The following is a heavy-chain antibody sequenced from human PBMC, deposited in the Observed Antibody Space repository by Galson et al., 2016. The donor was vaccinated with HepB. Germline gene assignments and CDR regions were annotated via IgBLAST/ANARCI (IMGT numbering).Heavy chain of an antibody. Sequence: SLRLSCAASGFTFSSYGMNWVRQAPGKRLQWVAVVWNAGDIHSYADSVKGRFTISRDKSKNMVFLHMDSLRVDDTALYYCAGDRGQGSQLDSWGQGTLVGVSS. V-gene: IGHV3-33*08. CDR2: VWNAGDIH. CDR3: AGDRGQGSQLDS. D-gene: IGHD1-1*01. CDR1: GFTFSSYG. J-gene: IGHJ1*01.